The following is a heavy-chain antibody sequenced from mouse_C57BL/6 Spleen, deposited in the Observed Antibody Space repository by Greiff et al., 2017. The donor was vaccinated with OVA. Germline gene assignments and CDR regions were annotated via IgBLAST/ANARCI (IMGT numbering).Heavy chain of an antibody. CDR1: GYTFTDYN. V-gene: IGHV1-22*01. Sequence: VQLQQSGPELVKPGASVKMSCKASGYTFTDYNMHWVKQSHGKSLEWIGYINPNNGGTSYNQKFKGKATLTVNKSSSTAYMELRSLTSEDSAVYYCAREVYDGNYAMDYWGQGTSVTVSS. CDR2: INPNNGGT. D-gene: IGHD2-3*01. J-gene: IGHJ4*01. CDR3: AREVYDGNYAMDY.